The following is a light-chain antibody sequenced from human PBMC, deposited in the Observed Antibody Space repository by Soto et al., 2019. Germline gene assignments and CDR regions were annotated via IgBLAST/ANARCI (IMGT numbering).Light chain of an antibody. CDR1: QSVSSN. Sequence: EIVMTQSPATLSVSPGERATLSCRASQSVSSNLAWYHQKPGQAPRLLIYGASTSATGIPARFSGSGSGTEFTLTISSRQSEDFAVYYCQQYNKFPSLTFGGGTKVEIK. CDR2: GAS. CDR3: QQYNKFPSLT. V-gene: IGKV3-15*01. J-gene: IGKJ4*01.